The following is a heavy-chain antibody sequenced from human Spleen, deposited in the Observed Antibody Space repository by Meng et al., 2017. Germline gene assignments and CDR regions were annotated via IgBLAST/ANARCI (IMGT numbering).Heavy chain of an antibody. V-gene: IGHV6-1*01. D-gene: IGHD6-13*01. J-gene: IGHJ4*02. CDR2: TYYRSKWYN. CDR3: AREYSSTFDY. Sequence: HVQLQQSGPGLVKPSHTLSLTWAISGDSVSTISAAWNWIRQSPSRGLEWLGRTYYRSKWYNDFAVSVKSRITINADTSKNQFSLQLNSVTPEDTAVYYCAREYSSTFDYWGQGTLVTVSS. CDR1: GDSVSTISAA.